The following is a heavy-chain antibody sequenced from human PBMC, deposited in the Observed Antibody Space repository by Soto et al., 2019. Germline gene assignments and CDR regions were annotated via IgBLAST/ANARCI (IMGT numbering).Heavy chain of an antibody. CDR2: ISYDGSNK. CDR1: GFTFSYYP. Sequence: QVQLVESGGGVVQPGRSLRLSCAASGFTFSYYPMHWVRQAPGKGLEWVAVISYDGSNKYYADSVKGRFTISRDNSKNTLYLQMNSLRAEDTAVYYCARGLGGFAGDDNYVDYWGQGTLVTVSS. D-gene: IGHD4-17*01. V-gene: IGHV3-30-3*01. J-gene: IGHJ4*02. CDR3: ARGLGGFAGDDNYVDY.